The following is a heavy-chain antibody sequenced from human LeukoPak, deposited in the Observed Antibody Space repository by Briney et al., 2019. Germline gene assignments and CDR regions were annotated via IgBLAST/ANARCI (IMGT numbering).Heavy chain of an antibody. Sequence: SETLSLTCTASGGSISSGSYYWSWIRQPPGKGLEWIGYIYYSGSTKYNPSLKSRVTISIDTSKNQFSLKLSSVTAADTAMYYCAGVVGGSYSMDVWGQGTTVTVSS. D-gene: IGHD1-26*01. V-gene: IGHV4-61*01. CDR3: AGVVGGSYSMDV. CDR2: IYYSGST. J-gene: IGHJ6*03. CDR1: GGSISSGSYY.